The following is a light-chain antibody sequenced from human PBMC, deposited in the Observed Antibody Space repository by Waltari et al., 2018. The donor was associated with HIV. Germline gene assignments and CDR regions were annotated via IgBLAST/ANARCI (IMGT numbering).Light chain of an antibody. CDR3: QQYGNSPDS. J-gene: IGKJ2*03. V-gene: IGKV3-20*01. CDR1: QSVSSSY. CDR2: GAS. Sequence: EIVLTQSPGTLSLSPGERATLSGRASQSVSSSYLAWYQQNPGQAPRLLIYGASSRATGIPDRFSGSGSGTDFTLTISRLEPEDFAVYYCQQYGNSPDSFGQGTKLEI.